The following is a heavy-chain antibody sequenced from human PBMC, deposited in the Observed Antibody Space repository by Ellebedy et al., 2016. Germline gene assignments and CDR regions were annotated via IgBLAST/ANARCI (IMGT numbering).Heavy chain of an antibody. V-gene: IGHV3-30-3*01. CDR3: ARTSPLGSGSYYRGYGGMDV. CDR1: GFTFSSYA. D-gene: IGHD3-10*01. Sequence: GESLKISCAASGFTFSSYAMHWVRQAPGKGLEWVAVISYDGSNKYYADSMKGRFTISRDNSKNTLYLQMNSLRAEDTAVYYCARTSPLGSGSYYRGYGGMDVWGQGTTVTVSS. J-gene: IGHJ6*02. CDR2: ISYDGSNK.